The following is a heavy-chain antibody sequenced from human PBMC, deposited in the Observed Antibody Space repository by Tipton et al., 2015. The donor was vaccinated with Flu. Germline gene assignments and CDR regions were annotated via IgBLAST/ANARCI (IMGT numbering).Heavy chain of an antibody. Sequence: TLSLTCTVPGGSISSGSYYWSWIRQPAGKGLEWIGRIYTSGSTNYNPSLKSRVTISVDTSKNQFSLKLSSVTAADTAVYYCARDSYYYDSSGSWIWYFDLWGRGTLVTVSS. J-gene: IGHJ2*01. CDR2: IYTSGST. V-gene: IGHV4-61*02. D-gene: IGHD3-22*01. CDR1: GGSISSGSYY. CDR3: ARDSYYYDSSGSWIWYFDL.